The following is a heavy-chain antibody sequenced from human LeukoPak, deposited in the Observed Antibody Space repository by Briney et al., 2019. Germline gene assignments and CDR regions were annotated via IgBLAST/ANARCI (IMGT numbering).Heavy chain of an antibody. Sequence: GGSLRLSCAASGFTFSSYAMHWVRQAPGKGLEYVSAISSNGGSTYYANSVKGRFTISRDNSKNTLYLQMGSLRAEDMAVYYCARARGYAGLGVSLFGYWGQGTLVTVSS. CDR3: ARARGYAGLGVSLFGY. V-gene: IGHV3-64*01. J-gene: IGHJ4*02. CDR1: GFTFSSYA. D-gene: IGHD5-12*01. CDR2: ISSNGGST.